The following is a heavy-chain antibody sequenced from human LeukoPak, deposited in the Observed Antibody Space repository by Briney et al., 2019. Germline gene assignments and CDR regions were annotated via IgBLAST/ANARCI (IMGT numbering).Heavy chain of an antibody. D-gene: IGHD1-26*01. V-gene: IGHV4-39*01. CDR3: ARAYSGSYWYAFDI. CDR2: IYYSGST. CDR1: GGSISSSSYY. Sequence: KPSETLSLARTVSGGSISSSSYYWGWIRQPPGKGLEWIGSIYYSGSTYYNPSLKSRATISVDTSKNQFSLKLSSVTAADTAVYYCARAYSGSYWYAFDIWGQGTMVTVSS. J-gene: IGHJ3*02.